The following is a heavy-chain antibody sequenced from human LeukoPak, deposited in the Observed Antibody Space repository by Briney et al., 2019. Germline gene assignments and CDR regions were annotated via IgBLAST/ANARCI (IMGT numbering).Heavy chain of an antibody. J-gene: IGHJ4*02. CDR3: ARGIIGYYFDY. Sequence: ASVKVSCKTSGYTFTIYGISWVRQAPGQGLEWMGLISAYGNTNYAQNLQGRVAMTTDTSTSTAYMELRSLRSDDTAVYYCARGIIGYYFDYWGQGTLVTVSS. CDR2: ISAYGNT. CDR1: GYTFTIYG. V-gene: IGHV1-18*01. D-gene: IGHD2-15*01.